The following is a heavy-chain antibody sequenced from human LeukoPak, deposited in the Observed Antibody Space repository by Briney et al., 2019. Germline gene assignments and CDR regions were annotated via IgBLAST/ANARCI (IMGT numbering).Heavy chain of an antibody. CDR1: GFTFSESG. V-gene: IGHV3-33*01. CDR2: IWYDGGNK. Sequence: GGSLRLSCAASGFTFSESGMLWVRQAPGKGLEWVAIIWYDGGNKYYADSVKGRYTISRDNSKNTLYLQMDSLRAEDTAVYYCARGYYYHTSGYWGIDYWGQGTLVTVSS. J-gene: IGHJ4*02. CDR3: ARGYYYHTSGYWGIDY. D-gene: IGHD3-22*01.